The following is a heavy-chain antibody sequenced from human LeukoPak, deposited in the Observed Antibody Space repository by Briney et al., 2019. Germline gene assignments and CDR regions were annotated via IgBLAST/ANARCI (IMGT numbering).Heavy chain of an antibody. V-gene: IGHV3-53*01. CDR3: AKDLFLWYFDL. D-gene: IGHD2-21*01. CDR1: GFTVSSNY. J-gene: IGHJ2*01. CDR2: IYSGGST. Sequence: GGSLRLSCAASGFTVSSNYMSWVRQAPGKGLEWVSVIYSGGSTYYADSVKGRFTISRDNSKNTLYLQMNSLRAEDTAVYYCAKDLFLWYFDLWGRGTLVTVSS.